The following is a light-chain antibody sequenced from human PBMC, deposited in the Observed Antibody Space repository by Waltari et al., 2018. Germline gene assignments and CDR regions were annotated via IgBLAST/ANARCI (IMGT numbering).Light chain of an antibody. CDR2: GTS. CDR1: QSVGST. Sequence: DIVMTQSPATLSLSPGESATLSCGASQSVGSTFAWFQQKPGQPPRLLIYGTSTRATGIPARFSGSGSGTEFSLTISSLQPEDFATYYCQQYDHWPWTFGQGTRVEAK. CDR3: QQYDHWPWT. J-gene: IGKJ1*01. V-gene: IGKV3D-15*01.